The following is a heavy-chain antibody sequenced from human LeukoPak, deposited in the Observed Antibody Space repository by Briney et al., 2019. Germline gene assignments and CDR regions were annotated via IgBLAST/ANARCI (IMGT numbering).Heavy chain of an antibody. V-gene: IGHV3-66*01. D-gene: IGHD5-12*01. Sequence: GGSLRLSWAASGFTVSSNYMSWVSQAPGKGLEWVSVIYSGGSTYYAASVKGRFTISRDNSKNTLYLQMNSLRAEDTAVYYCARANRDGYNYVFDYWGQGTLVTVSS. J-gene: IGHJ4*02. CDR1: GFTVSSNY. CDR2: IYSGGST. CDR3: ARANRDGYNYVFDY.